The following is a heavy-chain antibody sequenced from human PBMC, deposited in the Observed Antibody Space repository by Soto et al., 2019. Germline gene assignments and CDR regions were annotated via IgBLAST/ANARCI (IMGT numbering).Heavy chain of an antibody. CDR1: GFTFSIYV. D-gene: IGHD3-10*01. CDR2: IWYDGSNK. Sequence: QVQLVESGGGVVQPGRSLRLSCAASGFTFSIYVMHWVRQAAGKRLEWVAVIWYDGSNKYYADSVKGRFTISRDNSKNTLYLQMNSLRAEHTAVYYCAREKDYYGSGSYYGYWGQGTLVTVSS. J-gene: IGHJ4*02. V-gene: IGHV3-33*01. CDR3: AREKDYYGSGSYYGY.